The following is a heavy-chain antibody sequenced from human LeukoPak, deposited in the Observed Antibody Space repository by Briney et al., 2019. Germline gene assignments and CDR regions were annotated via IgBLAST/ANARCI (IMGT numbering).Heavy chain of an antibody. J-gene: IGHJ4*02. D-gene: IGHD6-19*01. V-gene: IGHV3-21*01. CDR1: GFTFSSYS. CDR3: ARDQGAVAGRNY. CDR2: ISSSSSYI. Sequence: GGSLRLSCAASGFTFSSYSMNWVRQAPGKGLEWVSSISSSSSYIYYADSVKGRFTISRDNAKNSLYLQMNSLRAEDTAVYYCARDQGAVAGRNYWGQETLVTVSS.